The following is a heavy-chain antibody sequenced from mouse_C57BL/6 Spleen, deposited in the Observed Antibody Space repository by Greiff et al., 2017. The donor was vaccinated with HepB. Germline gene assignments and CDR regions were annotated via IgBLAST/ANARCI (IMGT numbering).Heavy chain of an antibody. CDR3: ARDPPYYGSSGGFAI. V-gene: IGHV5-4*01. D-gene: IGHD1-1*01. CDR2: ISDGGSYT. CDR1: GFTFSSYA. J-gene: IGHJ1*03. Sequence: EVKLMESGGGLVKPGGSLKLSCAASGFTFSSYAMSWVRQTPEKRLEWVATISDGGSYTYYPDNVKGRFTISRDNAKNNLYLQMSHLKSEDTAMYYCARDPPYYGSSGGFAIWGTGTTVTVSS.